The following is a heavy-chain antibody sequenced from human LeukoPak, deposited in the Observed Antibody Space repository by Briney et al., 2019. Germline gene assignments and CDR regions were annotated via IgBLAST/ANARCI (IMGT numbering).Heavy chain of an antibody. V-gene: IGHV1-18*01. CDR2: ISAYNGNT. D-gene: IGHD3-10*01. Sequence: ASVKVSCKASGYTFTSYGISWLRQAPGQGLEGMGWISAYNGNTNYAQKLQGRVTMTTDTSTSTAYMELRSLRSDDTAVYYCARDVSGYYGSGSYSHFDYWGQGTLVTVSS. J-gene: IGHJ4*02. CDR1: GYTFTSYG. CDR3: ARDVSGYYGSGSYSHFDY.